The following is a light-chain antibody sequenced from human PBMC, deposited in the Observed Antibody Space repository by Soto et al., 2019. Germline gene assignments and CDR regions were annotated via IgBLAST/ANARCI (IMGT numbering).Light chain of an antibody. CDR1: QSVSSSN. V-gene: IGKV3-20*01. CDR2: AAS. J-gene: IGKJ1*01. CDR3: QQYLTSPKT. Sequence: DIVLTQSPGTLSLSPGERATLSCRASQSVSSSNLAWYQQKPAQVPRLLIYAASRRAPGIPERFSGSGSGTDFTLTISRLEPEDFAVYYCQQYLTSPKTFGQGTKVDI.